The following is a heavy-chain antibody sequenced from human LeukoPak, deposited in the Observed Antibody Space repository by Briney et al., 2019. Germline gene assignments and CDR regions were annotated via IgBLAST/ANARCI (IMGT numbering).Heavy chain of an antibody. V-gene: IGHV1-18*01. D-gene: IGHD3-9*01. Sequence: ASVKVSCKASGYTFISYSISWVRQAPGQGLEWMGWISAYNGDTKFAQKLQGRVTLTTDTSTTTAYMELRSLRSDDTAVYYCARAGLRYFVVHDYWGQGTLVTVSS. CDR2: ISAYNGDT. CDR3: ARAGLRYFVVHDY. J-gene: IGHJ4*02. CDR1: GYTFISYS.